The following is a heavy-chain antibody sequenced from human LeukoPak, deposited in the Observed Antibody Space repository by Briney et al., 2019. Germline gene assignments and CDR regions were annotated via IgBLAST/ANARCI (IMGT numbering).Heavy chain of an antibody. Sequence: PGGTLRLSCAASGFTFSSYGMSWVRQAPGKGLEWVSVIYSGGSTYYADSVKGRFTISRDNSKNTLYLQMNSLRAEDTAVYYCARSFGQQLWTMTSNYYYYYMDVWGKGTTVTISS. CDR2: IYSGGST. V-gene: IGHV3-53*01. CDR1: GFTFSSYG. D-gene: IGHD2-2*01. J-gene: IGHJ6*03. CDR3: ARSFGQQLWTMTSNYYYYYMDV.